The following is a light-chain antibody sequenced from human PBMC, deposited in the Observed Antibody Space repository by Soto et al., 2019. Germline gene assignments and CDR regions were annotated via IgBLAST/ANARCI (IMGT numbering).Light chain of an antibody. CDR3: QQSYSFPRT. V-gene: IGKV1-39*01. CDR2: AAF. CDR1: QSISSY. Sequence: DIQMTQSPSSLSASVGDRVTITCRARQSISSYLNWYQQKPGKAPNLLIHAAFNLQSGVPSRFSGSGSGTDFTLTISSLQPEDFATYYCQQSYSFPRTFGQWTKVEIK. J-gene: IGKJ1*01.